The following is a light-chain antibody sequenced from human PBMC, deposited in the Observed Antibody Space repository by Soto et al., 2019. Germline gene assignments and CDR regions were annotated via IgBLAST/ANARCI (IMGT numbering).Light chain of an antibody. CDR2: AAS. CDR3: QQSYSSSWT. V-gene: IGKV1-39*01. J-gene: IGKJ1*01. CDR1: QTCNNY. Sequence: DIQMTQSPSSLSASVGDTVTISCRASQTCNNYLNWYQHKPGKAPKLLIYAASSLQSGVPSRFSGSGSGTDFTLTISGLQPEDSATYYCQQSYSSSWTFGQGTKVEIK.